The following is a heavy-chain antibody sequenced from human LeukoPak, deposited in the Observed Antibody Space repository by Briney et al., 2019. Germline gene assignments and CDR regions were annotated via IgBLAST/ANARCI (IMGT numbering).Heavy chain of an antibody. Sequence: SETLSLTCAVYGGSFSGYYWSWIRQPPGKGLEWIGEINHSGSTNYDPSLKSRVTISVDTSKNQFSLKLSSVTAADTAVYYCARDFAFDIWGQGTMVTVSS. CDR1: GGSFSGYY. V-gene: IGHV4-34*01. CDR3: ARDFAFDI. CDR2: INHSGST. J-gene: IGHJ3*02.